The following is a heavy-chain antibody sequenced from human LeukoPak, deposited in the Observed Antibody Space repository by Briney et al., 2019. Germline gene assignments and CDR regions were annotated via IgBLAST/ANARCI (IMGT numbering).Heavy chain of an antibody. Sequence: GGSLRLSCAASGFTFSNYDMSWVRQAPGKGLEWVSGISGSGGSTNYADSVKGRFTISRDNSKNTLYLQMNSLRAEDTAIYYCAKRGPYTNSWCYFDYWGQGTLVTVSS. CDR2: ISGSGGST. J-gene: IGHJ4*02. D-gene: IGHD6-13*01. V-gene: IGHV3-23*01. CDR3: AKRGPYTNSWCYFDY. CDR1: GFTFSNYD.